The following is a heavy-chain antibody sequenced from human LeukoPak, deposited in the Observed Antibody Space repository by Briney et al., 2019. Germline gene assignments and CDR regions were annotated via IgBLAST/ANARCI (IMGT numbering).Heavy chain of an antibody. CDR3: GRGVISTIDY. CDR1: GGSISSSSYY. CDR2: IYYSGST. D-gene: IGHD3-10*01. J-gene: IGHJ4*02. V-gene: IGHV4-39*01. Sequence: SETLSLTCTVSGGSISSSSYYWGWIRQPPGKGLEWIGSIYYSGSTYYNPSLKSRVTISVDTSKNQFSLKLSSVTAADTAVYYCGRGVISTIDYWGQGTLVTVSS.